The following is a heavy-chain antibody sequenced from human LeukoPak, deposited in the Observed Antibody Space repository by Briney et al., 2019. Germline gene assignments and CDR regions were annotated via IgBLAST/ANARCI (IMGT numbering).Heavy chain of an antibody. CDR1: GFTFSSYA. J-gene: IGHJ4*02. V-gene: IGHV3-23*01. D-gene: IGHD6-19*01. Sequence: SGGSLRFSCAASGFTFSSYAMSWVRQAPGKGLEWVSAISGSGGSTYYADSVKGRFTISRDNSKNTLYLQMNSLRAEDTAVYYCAKGGAVAGPISDWGQGTLVTVSS. CDR2: ISGSGGST. CDR3: AKGGAVAGPISD.